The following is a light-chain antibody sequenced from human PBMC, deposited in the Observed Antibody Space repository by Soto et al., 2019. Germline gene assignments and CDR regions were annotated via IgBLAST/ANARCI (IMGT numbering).Light chain of an antibody. Sequence: QSALTQPASVSGSPGQSITISCTGTTGDIGYYNYVSWYQQHPGKAPKLIIYEVTNRPSGVSSRFSGSKSGNTASLSISGLQAEDEADYFCSSYTTNSTLVFGAGTQLTVL. V-gene: IGLV2-14*01. J-gene: IGLJ2*01. CDR1: TGDIGYYNY. CDR3: SSYTTNSTLV. CDR2: EVT.